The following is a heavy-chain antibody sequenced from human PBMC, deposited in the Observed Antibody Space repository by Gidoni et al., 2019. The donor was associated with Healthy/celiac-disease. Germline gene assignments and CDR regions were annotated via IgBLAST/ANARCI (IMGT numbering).Heavy chain of an antibody. CDR2: INHSGST. Sequence: QVQLQQWGAGLLKPSETLSLTCAVHGGSFRGYYWSWIRQPPGEGLEWIGEINHSGSTNYNPSLKSRVTISVDTSKNQFSLKLSSVTAADTAVYYCARGRGKQQLVKSGKPHFDYWGQGTLVTVSS. CDR3: ARGRGKQQLVKSGKPHFDY. CDR1: GGSFRGYY. D-gene: IGHD6-13*01. J-gene: IGHJ4*02. V-gene: IGHV4-34*01.